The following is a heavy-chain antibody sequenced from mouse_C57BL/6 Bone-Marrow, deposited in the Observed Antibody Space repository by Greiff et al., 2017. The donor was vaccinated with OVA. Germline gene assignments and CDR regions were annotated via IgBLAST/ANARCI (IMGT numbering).Heavy chain of an antibody. V-gene: IGHV1-52*01. J-gene: IGHJ4*01. CDR3: ARGYGSSPYYAMDY. CDR2: IDPSDSET. D-gene: IGHD1-1*01. Sequence: QVQLQQPGAELVRPGSSVKLSCKASGYTFTSYWMHWVKQRPIQGLEWIGNIDPSDSETPYNQKFKDKATLTVDKSSSTAYMQRSSLTSEDSAVYYWARGYGSSPYYAMDYWGQGTSVTVSS. CDR1: GYTFTSYW.